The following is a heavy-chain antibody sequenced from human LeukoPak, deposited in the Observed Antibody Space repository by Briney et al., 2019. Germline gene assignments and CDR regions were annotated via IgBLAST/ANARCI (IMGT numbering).Heavy chain of an antibody. J-gene: IGHJ4*02. CDR1: GGSFSGYY. CDR2: INHSGST. CDR3: AVTGYCSGGSCYSPLSVFDY. D-gene: IGHD2-15*01. Sequence: SETLSLTCAVYGGSFSGYYWSWIRQPPGKGLEWIGEINHSGSTNYNPSLKSRVTISVDTSKNQFSLKLSSVTAADTAVYYCAVTGYCSGGSCYSPLSVFDYWGQGTLVTVSS. V-gene: IGHV4-34*01.